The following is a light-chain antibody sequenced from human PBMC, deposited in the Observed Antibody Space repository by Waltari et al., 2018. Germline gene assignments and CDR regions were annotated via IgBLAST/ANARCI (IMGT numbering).Light chain of an antibody. CDR2: DAS. V-gene: IGKV3-11*01. CDR3: RTRNNWPWK. CDR1: QTIYNY. J-gene: IGKJ1*01. Sequence: EVVLTQSPATLSLSPGERATLSCRASQTIYNYLAWYQHKPGQAPRLLIYDASNRATGIPESISGSGSEKDFDHFISRLESEVFVVYYCRTRNNWPWKFGAGSKVEI.